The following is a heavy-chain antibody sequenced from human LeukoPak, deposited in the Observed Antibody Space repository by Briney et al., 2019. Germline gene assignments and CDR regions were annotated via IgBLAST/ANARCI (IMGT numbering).Heavy chain of an antibody. D-gene: IGHD3-10*01. CDR3: ARSRFPRNVLSQGWFDP. CDR1: GFTFSSYG. V-gene: IGHV3-21*06. J-gene: IGHJ5*02. Sequence: PGGTLRLSCAASGFTFSSYGMSWVRQAPGKGLEWVSSISSSSSYIYYADSVKGRFTLSRDNAKNSMYLQMNSLRAEDTAVYYCARSRFPRNVLSQGWFDPWGQGTLVTVSS. CDR2: ISSSSSYI.